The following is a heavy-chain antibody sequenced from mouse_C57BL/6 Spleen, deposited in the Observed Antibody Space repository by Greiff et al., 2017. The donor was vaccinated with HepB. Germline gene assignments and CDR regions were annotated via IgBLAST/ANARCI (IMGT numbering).Heavy chain of an antibody. CDR3: ARGGNRFAY. J-gene: IGHJ3*01. CDR2: INPSTGGT. Sequence: DVKLVESGPELVKPGASVKISCKASGYSFTGYYMNWVKQSPEKSLEWIGEINPSTGGTTYNQKFKAKATLTVDKSSSTAYMQLKSLTSEDSAVYYCARGGNRFAYWGQGTLVTVSA. D-gene: IGHD2-1*01. CDR1: GYSFTGYY. V-gene: IGHV1-42*01.